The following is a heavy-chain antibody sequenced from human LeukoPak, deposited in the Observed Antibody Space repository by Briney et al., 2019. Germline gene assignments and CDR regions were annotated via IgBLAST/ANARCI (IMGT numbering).Heavy chain of an antibody. CDR2: IYDSGNT. CDR3: ARLRYSTSYYYHGMDV. CDR1: GGSIRSYS. V-gene: IGHV4-59*01. D-gene: IGHD3-9*01. Sequence: SETLSLTCTVSGGSIRSYSWSWIRQPPGKGLEWIGYIYDSGNTNYNPSLKSRVTMSVDTSRDQFSLKVSSVTAADTAVYYCARLRYSTSYYYHGMDVWGQGTTLTVSS. J-gene: IGHJ6*02.